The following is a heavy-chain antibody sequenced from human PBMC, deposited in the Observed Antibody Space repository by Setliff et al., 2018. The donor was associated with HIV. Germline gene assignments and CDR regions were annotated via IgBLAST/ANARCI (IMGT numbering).Heavy chain of an antibody. CDR1: GGSISSTGYF. CDR2: IFYDGNT. Sequence: SETLFLTCTVSGGSISSTGYFWSWIRQPPGKGLEWIGFIFYDGNTYYMPSLKSRSAISVDASKNQFSLKLTSVTAADTAVYFCARVPFGVHRYYFDSWGQGKLVTVSS. V-gene: IGHV4-30-4*01. D-gene: IGHD3-16*01. J-gene: IGHJ4*02. CDR3: ARVPFGVHRYYFDS.